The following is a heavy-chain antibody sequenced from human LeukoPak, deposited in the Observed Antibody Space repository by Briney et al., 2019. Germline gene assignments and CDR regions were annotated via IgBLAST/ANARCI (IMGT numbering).Heavy chain of an antibody. CDR1: GGTFSSYA. CDR2: IIPIFGTA. V-gene: IGHV1-69*13. D-gene: IGHD6-19*01. Sequence: GASVKVSCKASGGTFSSYAISWVRQAPGQGLEWMGGIIPIFGTANYAQKFQGRVTITADESTSTAYMGLSSLRSENTAVYYCARDLIGSSGWYGDAFDIWGQGTMVTVSS. CDR3: ARDLIGSSGWYGDAFDI. J-gene: IGHJ3*02.